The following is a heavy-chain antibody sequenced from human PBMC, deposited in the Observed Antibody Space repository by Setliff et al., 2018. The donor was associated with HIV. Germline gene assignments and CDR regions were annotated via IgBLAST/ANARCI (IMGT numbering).Heavy chain of an antibody. CDR2: IRYAGSNQ. CDR1: GFTFNSYG. CDR3: TTVVDYDNSDATDH. Sequence: GGSLRLSCAASGFTFNSYGMNWVRQAPGKGLEWVAFIRYAGSNQYYADSVKGRFTISRDNSKNTLYLQMNSLGAEDTAVYYCTTVVDYDNSDATDHWGPGSLVTVSS. D-gene: IGHD3-22*01. J-gene: IGHJ4*02. V-gene: IGHV3-30*02.